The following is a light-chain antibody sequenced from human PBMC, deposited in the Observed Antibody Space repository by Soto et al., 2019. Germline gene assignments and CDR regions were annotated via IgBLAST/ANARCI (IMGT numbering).Light chain of an antibody. CDR1: SSDVGGYNY. Sequence: QSALTQPPSASGSPGQSVTISCTGTSSDVGGYNYVSWYQQHPRKAPTLMIYEVIKRPSGVPDRFSGSKSGNTASLTVSGLQAEDEDDYYCTSYAASNNYVVGTGTKLTVL. V-gene: IGLV2-8*01. J-gene: IGLJ1*01. CDR3: TSYAASNNYV. CDR2: EVI.